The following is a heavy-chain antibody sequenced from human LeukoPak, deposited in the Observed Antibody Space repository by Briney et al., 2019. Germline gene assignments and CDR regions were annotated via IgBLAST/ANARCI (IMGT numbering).Heavy chain of an antibody. J-gene: IGHJ4*02. D-gene: IGHD6-13*01. V-gene: IGHV3-30*01. CDR3: ARDGQYSSSWYSH. CDR1: GFTFSSYA. CDR2: ISYDGSNK. Sequence: GGSLRLSCAASGFTFSSYAMHWVRQAPGKGLEWAAVISYDGSNKYYADSVKGRFTISRDNSKNTLYLQMNSLRAEDTAVYYCARDGQYSSSWYSHWGQGTLVTVSS.